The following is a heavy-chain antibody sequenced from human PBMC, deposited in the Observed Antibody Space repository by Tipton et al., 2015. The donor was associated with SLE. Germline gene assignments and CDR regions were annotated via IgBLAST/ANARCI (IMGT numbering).Heavy chain of an antibody. V-gene: IGHV4-38-2*02. Sequence: TLSLTCTVSSYSISSGYYWGWIRQPPGKGLEWIGSIYHSGSIYYSGNTYYNPSLESRVTISADTFKNQFSLKVTSVTAADTAVYFCARIHPNNYGDYGPFDSWGQGILVPVSS. CDR1: SYSISSGYY. CDR3: ARIHPNNYGDYGPFDS. D-gene: IGHD4-17*01. J-gene: IGHJ4*02. CDR2: IYYSGNT.